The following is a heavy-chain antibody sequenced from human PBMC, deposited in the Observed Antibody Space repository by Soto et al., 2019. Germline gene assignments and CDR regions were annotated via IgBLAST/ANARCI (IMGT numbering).Heavy chain of an antibody. CDR2: ISYDGSNK. J-gene: IGHJ4*02. D-gene: IGHD6-13*01. CDR1: GFTFSSYA. Sequence: LRLSCAASGFTFSSYAMHWVRQAPGKGLEWVAVISYDGSNKYYADSVKGRFTISRDNSKNTLYLQMNSLRAEDTAVYYCARAAVEYYFDYWGQGTLVTVSS. CDR3: ARAAVEYYFDY. V-gene: IGHV3-30-3*01.